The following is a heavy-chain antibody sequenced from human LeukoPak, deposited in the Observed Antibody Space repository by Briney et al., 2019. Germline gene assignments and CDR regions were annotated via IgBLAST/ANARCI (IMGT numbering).Heavy chain of an antibody. D-gene: IGHD2-2*01. Sequence: AGGSLRLSCAASGFTFSSYGMHWVRQAPGKGLEWVAVMWYDGSNKYYADSVKGRFTISRDNSKNTLYLQMNSLRAEDTAVYYCARDERSSTSFPVDYWGQGTLVTVSS. CDR1: GFTFSSYG. V-gene: IGHV3-33*01. CDR3: ARDERSSTSFPVDY. J-gene: IGHJ4*02. CDR2: MWYDGSNK.